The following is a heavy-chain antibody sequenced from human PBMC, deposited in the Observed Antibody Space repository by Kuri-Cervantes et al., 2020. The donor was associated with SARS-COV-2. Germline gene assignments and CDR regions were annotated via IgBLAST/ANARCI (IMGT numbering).Heavy chain of an antibody. D-gene: IGHD6-6*01. CDR2: INAGNGNT. CDR3: ARWLERSYSSSSYYYYGMDV. CDR1: GYTFTSYA. V-gene: IGHV1-3*01. Sequence: ASVKVSCKASGYTFTSYAMHWVRQAPGQRLEWMGWINAGNGNTKYSQKFQGRVTITADKSTSTAYMELSSLRSEDTAVYYCARWLERSYSSSSYYYYGMDVWGQGTTVTVSS. J-gene: IGHJ6*02.